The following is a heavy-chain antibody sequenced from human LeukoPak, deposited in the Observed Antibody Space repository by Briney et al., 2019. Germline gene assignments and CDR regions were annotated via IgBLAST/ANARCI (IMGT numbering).Heavy chain of an antibody. CDR3: ARHYLWSGYYFDY. J-gene: IGHJ4*02. Sequence: PSETLSLTCAVYGGSFSGYYWSWIRQPPGKGLEWIGEINHSGSTNFNPSLKSRVTISVDTSKNQFSLKLSSVTAADTAVYYCARHYLWSGYYFDYWGQGTLVTVSS. D-gene: IGHD3-3*01. CDR2: INHSGST. V-gene: IGHV4-34*01. CDR1: GGSFSGYY.